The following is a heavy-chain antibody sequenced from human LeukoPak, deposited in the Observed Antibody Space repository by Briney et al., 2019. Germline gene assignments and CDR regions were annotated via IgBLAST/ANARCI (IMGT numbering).Heavy chain of an antibody. V-gene: IGHV1-18*01. CDR1: GYTFSSYG. J-gene: IGHJ4*02. CDR3: TRDQVGYCGSASCSPGEY. D-gene: IGHD2-2*01. Sequence: ASVKVSCKASGYTFSSYGISWVRQAPGQGLEWMGWISAYNGNTNYAQRLQDRVTMTTETSTSTAYMELRSLRSDDTAVYYCTRDQVGYCGSASCSPGEYWGRGTLVTVSS. CDR2: ISAYNGNT.